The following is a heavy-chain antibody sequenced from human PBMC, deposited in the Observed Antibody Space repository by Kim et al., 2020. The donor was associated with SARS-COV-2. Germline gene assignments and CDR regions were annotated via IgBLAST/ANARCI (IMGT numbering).Heavy chain of an antibody. V-gene: IGHV4-59*01. CDR1: GGSISSYY. J-gene: IGHJ6*02. CDR3: ARHCIAAAGPGYLNGMDV. CDR2: IYYSGST. Sequence: SETLSLTCTVSGGSISSYYWSWIRQPPGKGLEWIGYIYYSGSTNYNPSLKSRVTISVDTSKNQFSLKLSSVTAADTAVYYCARHCIAAAGPGYLNGMDVWGQGTTVTVSS. D-gene: IGHD6-13*01.